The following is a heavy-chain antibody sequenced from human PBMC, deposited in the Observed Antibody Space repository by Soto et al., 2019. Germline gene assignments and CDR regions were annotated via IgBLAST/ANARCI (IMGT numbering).Heavy chain of an antibody. CDR1: GYTFTNYY. J-gene: IGHJ4*02. Sequence: QVHLVQSGAEVATPGASVKLSCKASGYTFTNYYIHWVRQAPGQGLEWMGIITPSGGSTSYSQKFLGRVTMTGDTSTSTVYMHLSGLTYDDTAVYFCARALTEFDYWGPGTLVTVSS. V-gene: IGHV1-46*01. CDR3: ARALTEFDY. D-gene: IGHD7-27*01. CDR2: ITPSGGST.